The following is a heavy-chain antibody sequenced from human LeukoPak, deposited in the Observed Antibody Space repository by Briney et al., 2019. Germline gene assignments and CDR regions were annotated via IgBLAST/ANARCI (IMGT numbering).Heavy chain of an antibody. CDR1: GFIVGAYG. CDR2: ISRSGATT. V-gene: IGHV3-20*04. D-gene: IGHD1-26*01. Sequence: GGSLRLSCSGSGFIVGAYGMSWVRQPPGKGLQWVSGISRSGATTGYADSVKGRFTISRDNAKNSVYLQMDRLRAEDTALYYCARIDPVGRTWGQGTLVIVSA. J-gene: IGHJ4*02. CDR3: ARIDPVGRT.